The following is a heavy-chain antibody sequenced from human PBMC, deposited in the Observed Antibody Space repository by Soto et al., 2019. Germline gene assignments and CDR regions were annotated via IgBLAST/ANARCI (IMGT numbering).Heavy chain of an antibody. J-gene: IGHJ6*03. Sequence: GGSLRLSCTASGFTFGDYAMSWFRQAPGKGLEWVGFIRSKAYGGTTEYAASVKGRFTISRDDSKSIAYLQMNSLKTEDTAVYYCTRDGAYSGYDYYYYYYYMDVWGKGTTVTVSS. CDR1: GFTFGDYA. CDR3: TRDGAYSGYDYYYYYYYMDV. V-gene: IGHV3-49*03. D-gene: IGHD5-12*01. CDR2: IRSKAYGGTT.